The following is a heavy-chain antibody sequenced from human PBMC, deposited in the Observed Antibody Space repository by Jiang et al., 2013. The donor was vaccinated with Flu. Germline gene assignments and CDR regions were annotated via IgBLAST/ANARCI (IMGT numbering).Heavy chain of an antibody. Sequence: VQLVESGGGLVQPGGSLRLSCAASGFTFSSYSMNWVRQAPGKGLEWVSYISSSSSTIYYADSVKGRFTISRDNAKNSLYLQMNSLRDEDTAAYYCARATGYSSSWFYYYYMDVWGKGTTVTVSS. J-gene: IGHJ6*03. CDR2: ISSSSSTI. CDR1: GFTFSSYS. V-gene: IGHV3-48*02. D-gene: IGHD6-13*01. CDR3: ARATGYSSSWFYYYYMDV.